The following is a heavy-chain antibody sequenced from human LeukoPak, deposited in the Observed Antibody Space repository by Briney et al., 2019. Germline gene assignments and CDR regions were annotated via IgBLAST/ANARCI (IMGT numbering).Heavy chain of an antibody. J-gene: IGHJ4*02. CDR3: ARDGQMSTIYFDY. CDR1: GFTFSSHW. D-gene: IGHD5-24*01. Sequence: GGSLRLSCAVSGFTFSSHWMSWVGQAPGKGREGVANIKQDGSETYYVDSVKGRFTIARDNAKNSLFLHMNSLRAEDTAVYYCARDGQMSTIYFDYWGQGTLVTVSS. V-gene: IGHV3-7*01. CDR2: IKQDGSET.